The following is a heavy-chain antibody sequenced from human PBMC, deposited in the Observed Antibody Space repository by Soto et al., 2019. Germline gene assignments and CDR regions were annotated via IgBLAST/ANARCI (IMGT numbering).Heavy chain of an antibody. J-gene: IGHJ6*02. CDR2: INPNSGGT. D-gene: IGHD3-10*01. Sequence: ASGKVSCKASGYTFTGYYMHWVRQAPGQGLEWMGWINPNSGGTNYAQKFQGRVTMTRDTSISTAYMELSRLRSDDTAVYYCAREIRVWFGELLYYYGMDVWGQGTTVTVSS. CDR3: AREIRVWFGELLYYYGMDV. CDR1: GYTFTGYY. V-gene: IGHV1-2*02.